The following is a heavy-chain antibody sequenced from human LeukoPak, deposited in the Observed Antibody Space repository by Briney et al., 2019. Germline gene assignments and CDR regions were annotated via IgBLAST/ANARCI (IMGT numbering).Heavy chain of an antibody. V-gene: IGHV3-21*01. Sequence: GGSLRLSCAASGFTFSSYDMNWVRQAPGKGLEWVSSISSSSSYIYYADSVKGRFTISRDNAKNSLYLQMNSLRAEDTAVYYCARGGDDILTGYYYYWGQGTLVTVSS. J-gene: IGHJ4*02. CDR3: ARGGDDILTGYYYY. D-gene: IGHD3-9*01. CDR2: ISSSSSYI. CDR1: GFTFSSYD.